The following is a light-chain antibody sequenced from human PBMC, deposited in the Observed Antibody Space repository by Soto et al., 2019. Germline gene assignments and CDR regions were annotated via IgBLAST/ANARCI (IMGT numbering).Light chain of an antibody. J-gene: IGKJ2*01. CDR1: QSVSSTY. CDR3: QQYVPSPPMYT. CDR2: GAS. V-gene: IGKV3-20*01. Sequence: EIVLTQSPGTLSLSPGERPTLSCRASQSVSSTYLAWYQQKPGQALRLLIYGASSRSTGIPDRFSGSGSGTDFTLTISRLEPEDFAVYYCQQYVPSPPMYTFGQGTKLEIK.